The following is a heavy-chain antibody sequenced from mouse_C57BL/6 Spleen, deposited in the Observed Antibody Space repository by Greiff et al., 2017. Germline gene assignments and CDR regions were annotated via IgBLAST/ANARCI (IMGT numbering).Heavy chain of an antibody. CDR1: GFTFSSYA. V-gene: IGHV5-9-1*02. CDR3: TRDRGGLRRGDAMDY. CDR2: ISSGGDYI. J-gene: IGHJ4*01. D-gene: IGHD2-4*01. Sequence: EVKVVESGEGLVKPGGSLKLSCAASGFTFSSYAMSWVRQTPEKRLEWVAYISSGGDYIYYADTVKGRFTISRDNARNTLYLQMSSLKSEDTAMYYCTRDRGGLRRGDAMDYWGQGTSVTVSS.